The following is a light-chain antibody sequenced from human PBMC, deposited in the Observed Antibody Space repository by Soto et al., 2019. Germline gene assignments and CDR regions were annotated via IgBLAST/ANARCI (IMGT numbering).Light chain of an antibody. CDR1: QSVSSSY. CDR2: ATS. CDR3: QQYESSLT. V-gene: IGKV3-20*01. J-gene: IGKJ4*01. Sequence: DIVLTQSPGTLSLSPGERATLSCRASQSVSSSYLAWYQQKPGQAPRLFIYATSRRATGIPDRFSGSGYGTDFTLTISRLQPEDFAVYYCQQYESSLTFGGGTKVEIK.